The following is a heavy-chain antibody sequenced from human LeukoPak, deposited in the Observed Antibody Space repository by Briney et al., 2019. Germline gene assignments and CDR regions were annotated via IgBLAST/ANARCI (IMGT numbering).Heavy chain of an antibody. Sequence: SGPTLVNPTQTLTLTCTFSGFSLSTSGMCVSWIRQPPEKALEWLARIDWDDDQYYSTSLKTRLTISKDTSKNQVVLTMTNMDPVDTATYYCARTLYSSGWPEYFQDWGQGTLVTVSS. J-gene: IGHJ1*01. CDR2: IDWDDDQ. CDR3: ARTLYSSGWPEYFQD. D-gene: IGHD6-19*01. CDR1: GFSLSTSGMC. V-gene: IGHV2-70*11.